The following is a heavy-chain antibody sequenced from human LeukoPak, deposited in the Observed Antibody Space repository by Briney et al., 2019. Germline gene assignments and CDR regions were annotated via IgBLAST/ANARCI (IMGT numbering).Heavy chain of an antibody. CDR3: ARGQITSGDYSPPPSFDI. J-gene: IGHJ3*02. Sequence: ASVKVSCKASGYTFTGYYMHWVRQAPGQGLEWMRWINPNSGGTNYAQKFQGWVTMTRDTSISTAYMELSRLRSDDTAVYYCARGQITSGDYSPPPSFDIWGQGTMVTVSS. CDR2: INPNSGGT. CDR1: GYTFTGYY. V-gene: IGHV1-2*04. D-gene: IGHD4-17*01.